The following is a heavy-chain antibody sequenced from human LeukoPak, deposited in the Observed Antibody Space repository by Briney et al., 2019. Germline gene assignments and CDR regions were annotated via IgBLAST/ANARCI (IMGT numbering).Heavy chain of an antibody. CDR2: ISAYNGNT. CDR3: ARDRRYSGSYPVDY. CDR1: GYTFTSYY. Sequence: ASVKVSCKASGYTFTSYYMHWVRQAPGQGLEWMGWISAYNGNTNYAQKLQGRVTMITDTSTSPAYMELRSLRSDDTAVYYCARDRRYSGSYPVDYWGQGTLVTVSS. J-gene: IGHJ4*02. D-gene: IGHD1-26*01. V-gene: IGHV1-18*04.